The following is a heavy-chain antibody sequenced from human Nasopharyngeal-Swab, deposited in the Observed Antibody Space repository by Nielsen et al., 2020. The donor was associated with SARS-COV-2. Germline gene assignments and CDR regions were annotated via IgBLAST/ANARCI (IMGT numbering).Heavy chain of an antibody. CDR2: ISSSSSYI. CDR3: ARGTTSSSALGY. D-gene: IGHD6-6*01. V-gene: IGHV3-21*01. J-gene: IGHJ4*02. CDR1: GFTFSSYS. Sequence: GESLKISCAASGFTFSSYSMNWVRQAPGKGLEWVSSISSSSSYIYYADSVKGRFTISRDNAKNSLYLQMNSLRAEDTAEYYCARGTTSSSALGYWGQGTLVTVSS.